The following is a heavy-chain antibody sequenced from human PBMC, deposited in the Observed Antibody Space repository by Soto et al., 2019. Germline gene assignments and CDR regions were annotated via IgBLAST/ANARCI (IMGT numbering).Heavy chain of an antibody. J-gene: IGHJ4*02. CDR3: ARYRREAVAGYTLDN. CDR1: GGSMSSHY. V-gene: IGHV4-59*11. D-gene: IGHD6-13*01. Sequence: PSETLSLTCTVSGGSMSSHYWTWLRQPPGKGLEWIGYISYSGSTYYNPSLKSRVTISADTSRNQFSLKLSSVIAADTAVYYCARYRREAVAGYTLDNWGQGILVTVSS. CDR2: ISYSGST.